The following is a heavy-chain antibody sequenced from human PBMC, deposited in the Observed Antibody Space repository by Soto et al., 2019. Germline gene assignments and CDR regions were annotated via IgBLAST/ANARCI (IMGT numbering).Heavy chain of an antibody. V-gene: IGHV3-30-3*01. Sequence: GGSLRLSCAASGFTFSSYAMHWVRQAPGKGLEWVAVISYDGSNKYYADSVKGRFTISRDNAKNSLYLQMNSLRAEDTAVYYCAREGTRIYFDYWGQGTLVTVSS. D-gene: IGHD3-10*01. CDR2: ISYDGSNK. CDR1: GFTFSSYA. CDR3: AREGTRIYFDY. J-gene: IGHJ4*02.